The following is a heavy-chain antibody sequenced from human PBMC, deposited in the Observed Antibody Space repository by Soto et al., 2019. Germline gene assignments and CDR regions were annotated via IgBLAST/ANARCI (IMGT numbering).Heavy chain of an antibody. V-gene: IGHV4-59*01. CDR3: ARRGWGSSSFFDY. D-gene: IGHD6-6*01. CDR2: IYFTGST. J-gene: IGHJ4*02. Sequence: SETLSLTCTVSGGSMSRYYWSWLRQSPGRGLEWIGYIYFTGSTNYNPSLKSRVTISVDTSKNQFSLKLTSVTAADTAVYYCARRGWGSSSFFDYWGQGTLVTVSS. CDR1: GGSMSRYY.